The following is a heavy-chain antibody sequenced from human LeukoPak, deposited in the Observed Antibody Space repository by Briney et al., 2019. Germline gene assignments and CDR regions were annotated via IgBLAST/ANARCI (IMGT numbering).Heavy chain of an antibody. V-gene: IGHV3-30*01. CDR2: ISYDGSNK. CDR1: GFTFSSYA. D-gene: IGHD5-24*01. Sequence: GRSLRLSCAASGFTFSSYAMHWVRQAPGKGLEWVAVISYDGSNKYYADSVKGRFTISRDNSKNTLYLQMNSLRAEDTAVYYCARDVSGYRGNWFDPWGQGTLVTVSS. J-gene: IGHJ5*02. CDR3: ARDVSGYRGNWFDP.